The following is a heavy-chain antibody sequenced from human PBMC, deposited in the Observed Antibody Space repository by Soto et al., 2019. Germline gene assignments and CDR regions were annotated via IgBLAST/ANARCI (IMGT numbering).Heavy chain of an antibody. CDR2: IIPIFGTA. Sequence: SVKVSCKASGGTFSSYAITWVLQAPGQGLEWMGGIIPIFGTANYAQKFQARVTITADESTSTAYMELSSLRSEDTAVYYCARDRGPSSGYYPYWFDPWGQGTLVTVSS. CDR1: GGTFSSYA. J-gene: IGHJ5*02. CDR3: ARDRGPSSGYYPYWFDP. D-gene: IGHD3-22*01. V-gene: IGHV1-69*13.